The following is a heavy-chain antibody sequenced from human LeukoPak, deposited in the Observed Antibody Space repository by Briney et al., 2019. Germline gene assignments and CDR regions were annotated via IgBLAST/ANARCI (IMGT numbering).Heavy chain of an antibody. CDR1: GFAFSNYV. D-gene: IGHD3-10*01. Sequence: PGGSLRLSCVASGFAFSNYVMHWVRQAPGKGLEWVALISYDGSNENYADSVKGRFTISRDKSKNTLYLQMNSLRAEDTAVYYCARVFRITKTTGMDVWGQGTTVTVSS. CDR3: ARVFRITKTTGMDV. CDR2: ISYDGSNE. V-gene: IGHV3-30-3*01. J-gene: IGHJ6*02.